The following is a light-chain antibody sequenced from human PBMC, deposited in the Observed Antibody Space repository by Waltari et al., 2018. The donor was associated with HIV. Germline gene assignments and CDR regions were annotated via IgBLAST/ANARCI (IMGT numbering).Light chain of an antibody. V-gene: IGKV1-9*01. CDR3: QHLNTYPYT. J-gene: IGKJ2*01. CDR2: AAS. CDR1: HRISTY. Sequence: DIQLTQSTSFLSASVGDRVTITCRADHRISTYLAWYKQKPGKAPKLLISAASALQSGVPSRFSGSGSGREFTLTISSLQPEDFASYYCQHLNTYPYTFGQGTKLEIK.